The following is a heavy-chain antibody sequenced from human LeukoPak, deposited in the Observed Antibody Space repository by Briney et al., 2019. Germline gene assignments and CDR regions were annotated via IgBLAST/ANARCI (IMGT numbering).Heavy chain of an antibody. J-gene: IGHJ5*02. Sequence: GGSLRLSCAASGFTFSSYSMNWVRQAPGKGLEWVSSISSSSSYIYYADSVKGRFTISRDNAKNSLYLQMNSLRAEDTAVYYCARDGGGLLWFGEFPNWFDPWGQGTLVTVSS. CDR1: GFTFSSYS. CDR3: ARDGGGLLWFGEFPNWFDP. D-gene: IGHD3-10*01. CDR2: ISSSSSYI. V-gene: IGHV3-21*01.